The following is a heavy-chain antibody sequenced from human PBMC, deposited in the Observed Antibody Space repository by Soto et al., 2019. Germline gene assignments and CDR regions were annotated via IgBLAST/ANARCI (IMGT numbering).Heavy chain of an antibody. CDR3: ARDTHTIAAAGTWVDYYYYYGMDV. CDR2: ISYDGSNK. D-gene: IGHD6-13*01. Sequence: PGGSLRLSCAASGFTFSSYAMHWVRQAPGKGLEWVAVISYDGSNKYYADSVKGRFTISRDNSKNTLYLQMNSLRAEDTAVYYCARDTHTIAAAGTWVDYYYYYGMDVWGQGTTVTV. V-gene: IGHV3-30-3*01. CDR1: GFTFSSYA. J-gene: IGHJ6*02.